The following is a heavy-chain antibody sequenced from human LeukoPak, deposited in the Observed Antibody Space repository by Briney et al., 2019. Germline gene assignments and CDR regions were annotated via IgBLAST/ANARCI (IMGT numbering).Heavy chain of an antibody. CDR1: GGSLSGYY. V-gene: IGHV4-34*01. D-gene: IGHD2-15*01. CDR3: AREGVVGAYGHFDY. Sequence: PSETLSLTCAGYGGSLSGYYWSGICQPAGKGLEWIGEINHSGSTNYNPSLKSRVTISVDMSKNQFSLKLSSVTAADTAVYYCAREGVVGAYGHFDYWGQGTLVTVSS. J-gene: IGHJ4*02. CDR2: INHSGST.